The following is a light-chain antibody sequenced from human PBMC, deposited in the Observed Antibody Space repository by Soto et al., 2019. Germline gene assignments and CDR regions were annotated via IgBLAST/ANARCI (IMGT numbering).Light chain of an antibody. CDR2: AAS. Sequence: DIQMTQTPLSLSAFVGDRVTMTCRASQNIYINLNWYQQKPGKAPQLLIYAASTLQSGVPSRFSGNGSRTDFNLAIITLQPEDSATDSCQQTYSTLTFGGGTKEQI. J-gene: IGKJ4*01. CDR1: QNIYIN. CDR3: QQTYSTLT. V-gene: IGKV1-39*01.